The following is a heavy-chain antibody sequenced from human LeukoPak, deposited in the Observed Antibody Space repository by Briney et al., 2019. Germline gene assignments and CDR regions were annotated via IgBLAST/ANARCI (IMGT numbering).Heavy chain of an antibody. D-gene: IGHD5-18*01. CDR1: GSTFSSYA. V-gene: IGHV1-69*04. CDR3: ARESTAMVYPHYYYYYGMDV. J-gene: IGHJ6*02. CDR2: IIPILGIA. Sequence: GASMKVSCKASGSTFSSYAISWARQAPGQGLEWMGRIIPILGIANYAQKFQGRVTITADKSTSTAYMELSSLRSEDTAVYYCARESTAMVYPHYYYYYGMDVWGQGTTVTVSS.